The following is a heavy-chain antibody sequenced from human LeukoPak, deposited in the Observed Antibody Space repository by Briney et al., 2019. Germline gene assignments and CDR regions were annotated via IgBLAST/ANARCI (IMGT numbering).Heavy chain of an antibody. Sequence: GGSLRLSCAASGFTVSSNYMSWVRQAPGKGLEWVSVIYSGGSTYCADSVKGRFTISRDNSKNTLYLQMNSLRAEDAAVYHCARARSLLWFGFWGQGTLVTVSS. CDR1: GFTVSSNY. CDR2: IYSGGST. J-gene: IGHJ4*02. CDR3: ARARSLLWFGF. V-gene: IGHV3-53*01. D-gene: IGHD3-10*01.